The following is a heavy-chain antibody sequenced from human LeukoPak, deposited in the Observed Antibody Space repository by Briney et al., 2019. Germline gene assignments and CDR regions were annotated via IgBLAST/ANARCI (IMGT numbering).Heavy chain of an antibody. Sequence: GRSLRLSCAASGFTFSSYGMHWVRQAPGKGLEWVAVISYDGSNKYYADSVKGRFTISRDNSKNTLYLQMNSLRAEDTAVYYCAKDRAHLRTGNRYVGLDYWGQGTLVTVSS. CDR3: AKDRAHLRTGNRYVGLDY. CDR1: GFTFSSYG. J-gene: IGHJ4*02. V-gene: IGHV3-30*18. CDR2: ISYDGSNK. D-gene: IGHD3-10*02.